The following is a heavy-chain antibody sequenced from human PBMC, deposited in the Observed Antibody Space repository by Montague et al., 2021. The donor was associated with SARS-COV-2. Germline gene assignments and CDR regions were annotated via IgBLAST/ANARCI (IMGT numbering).Heavy chain of an antibody. D-gene: IGHD3-10*01. CDR3: ARARWARILWFGDSQYFDY. Sequence: SETLSLTCAVYVGLFSGYYWAWIRQSPGKGLEWIGEINRDGNTNYNPSLKDRITMSADTSKSQFSLRMRSVTAADTAVYFCARARWARILWFGDSQYFDYWGQGTPVTVSS. CDR2: INRDGNT. J-gene: IGHJ4*02. CDR1: VGLFSGYY. V-gene: IGHV4-34*01.